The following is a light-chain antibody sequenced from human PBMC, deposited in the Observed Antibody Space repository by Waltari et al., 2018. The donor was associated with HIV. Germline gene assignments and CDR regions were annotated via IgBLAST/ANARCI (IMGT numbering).Light chain of an antibody. CDR1: RSVSSNY. V-gene: IGKV3D-20*02. Sequence: EIVLTQSPGTLSLSPGERATLSCRASRSVSSNYLAWYQQKPGQAPRLLIYGVSIRASGSPDRFGGSGSGTDFTLTINRLEPEDFAVYYCQQRSNWPSLTFGGGTKVEIK. CDR2: GVS. CDR3: QQRSNWPSLT. J-gene: IGKJ4*01.